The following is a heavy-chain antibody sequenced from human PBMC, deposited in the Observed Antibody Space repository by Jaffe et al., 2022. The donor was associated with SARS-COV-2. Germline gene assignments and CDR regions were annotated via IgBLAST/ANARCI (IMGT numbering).Heavy chain of an antibody. D-gene: IGHD3-22*01. V-gene: IGHV1-69*01. CDR2: IIPIFGTA. J-gene: IGHJ4*02. CDR1: GGTFSSYA. Sequence: QVQLVQSGAEVKKPGSSVKVSCKASGGTFSSYAISWVRQAPGQGLEWMGGIIPIFGTANYAQKFQGRVTITADESTSTAYMELSSLRSEDTAVYYCARGESYYDSSGYYYASFDYWGQGTLVTVSS. CDR3: ARGESYYDSSGYYYASFDY.